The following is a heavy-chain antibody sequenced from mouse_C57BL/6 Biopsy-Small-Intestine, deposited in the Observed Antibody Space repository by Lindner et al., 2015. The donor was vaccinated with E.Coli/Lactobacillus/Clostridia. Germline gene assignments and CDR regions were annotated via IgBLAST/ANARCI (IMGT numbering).Heavy chain of an antibody. Sequence: VQLQESGAELVKPGASVKISCKASGYAFSNYWMNWVKQRPGKGLEWIGQIYPGDGDTNYNGKFQGKATITSATSSNTAYLQLSSLTSEDSAVYFCARGGDYYGYFDYWGQGTTLTVSS. D-gene: IGHD1-1*01. J-gene: IGHJ2*01. CDR2: IYPGDGDT. CDR1: GYAFSNYW. CDR3: ARGGDYYGYFDY. V-gene: IGHV1-80*01.